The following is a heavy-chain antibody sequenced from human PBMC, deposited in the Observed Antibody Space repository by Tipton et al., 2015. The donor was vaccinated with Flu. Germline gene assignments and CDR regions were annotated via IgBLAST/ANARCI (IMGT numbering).Heavy chain of an antibody. J-gene: IGHJ6*02. CDR3: AKDKDCSGGSCYPLDYGMDV. D-gene: IGHD2-15*01. V-gene: IGHV3-43D*04. Sequence: SLRLSCMASGFSFREYAMHWVRQVPGKGLEWVALVGYDGRSSDYAESVRGRFTISRDNSKDSLYLQMNSLRAEDTALYYCAKDKDCSGGSCYPLDYGMDVWGQGTTVTVSS. CDR2: VGYDGRSS. CDR1: GFSFREYA.